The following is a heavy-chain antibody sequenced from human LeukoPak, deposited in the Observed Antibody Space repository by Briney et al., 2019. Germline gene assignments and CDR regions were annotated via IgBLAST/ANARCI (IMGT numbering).Heavy chain of an antibody. Sequence: SETLSLTCTVSGGSVSSNNYYWSWIRQPPGKGLEWIGYIYYSGSTNYNPSLKSRVTISVDTSKNQFSLKLSSVTAADTAVYYCARAYDFWSGYYDCWGQGTLVTVSS. J-gene: IGHJ4*02. CDR1: GGSVSSNNYY. D-gene: IGHD3-3*01. V-gene: IGHV4-61*01. CDR2: IYYSGST. CDR3: ARAYDFWSGYYDC.